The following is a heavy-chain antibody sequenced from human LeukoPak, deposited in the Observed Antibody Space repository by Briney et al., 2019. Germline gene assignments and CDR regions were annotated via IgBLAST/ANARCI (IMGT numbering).Heavy chain of an antibody. D-gene: IGHD3-10*01. V-gene: IGHV1-69*04. J-gene: IGHJ4*02. Sequence: SVKVSCKASGGTFSSYAISWVRQAPGQGLEWMGRTIPILGIANYAQKFQGRVTITADKSTSTAYMELSSLRSEDTAVYYCARDRTITSSGDYWGQGTLVTVSS. CDR1: GGTFSSYA. CDR2: TIPILGIA. CDR3: ARDRTITSSGDY.